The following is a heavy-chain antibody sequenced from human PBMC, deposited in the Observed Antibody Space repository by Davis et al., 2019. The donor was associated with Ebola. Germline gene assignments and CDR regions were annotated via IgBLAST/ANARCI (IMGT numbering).Heavy chain of an antibody. D-gene: IGHD6-13*01. V-gene: IGHV4-59*01. Sequence: GSLRLSCTVSGGSISSYYWSWIRQPPGKGLEWIGYIYYSGSTNYNPSLKSRVTISVDTSKNQFSLKLSSVTAADTAVYYCARLAAADEGLDYWGQGTLVTVSS. CDR1: GGSISSYY. CDR2: IYYSGST. CDR3: ARLAAADEGLDY. J-gene: IGHJ4*02.